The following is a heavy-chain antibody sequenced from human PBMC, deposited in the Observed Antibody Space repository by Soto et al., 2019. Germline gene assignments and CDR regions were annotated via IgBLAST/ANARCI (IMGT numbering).Heavy chain of an antibody. V-gene: IGHV3-66*01. Sequence: EVPLVESGGGLVQPGGSLRLSCAASGFTVSSNYMSWVRQAPGKGLEWVSVINTGGGTYYADSVKGRFTISRDNSKNTLYLQMNSLRVDDTAVYYCATVPVAGTTRYFDLWGRGTLITVSS. CDR2: INTGGGT. CDR1: GFTVSSNY. CDR3: ATVPVAGTTRYFDL. D-gene: IGHD6-19*01. J-gene: IGHJ2*01.